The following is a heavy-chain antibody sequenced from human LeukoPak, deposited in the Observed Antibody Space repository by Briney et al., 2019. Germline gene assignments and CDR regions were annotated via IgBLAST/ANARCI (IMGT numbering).Heavy chain of an antibody. Sequence: NSSEPLSFTCTVSGGSVSSSSYHWGWIRQPPGKGLEWIGSVFYSGSTYYNPSLKSRVTMSVDTSKNQFSLKLSSVIAADTAVYYCARLWSTDCSGGSCPHQPNYWGQGTLVTVSS. CDR2: VFYSGST. J-gene: IGHJ4*02. CDR1: GGSVSSSSYH. D-gene: IGHD2-15*01. V-gene: IGHV4-39*01. CDR3: ARLWSTDCSGGSCPHQPNY.